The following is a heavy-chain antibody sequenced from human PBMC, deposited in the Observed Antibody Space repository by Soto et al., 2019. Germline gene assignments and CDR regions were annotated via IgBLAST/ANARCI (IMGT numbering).Heavy chain of an antibody. V-gene: IGHV3-23*01. CDR3: AKGRGYTYGEPYGMDV. CDR2: ISGSGAST. Sequence: EVQLFESGGGLVEPGGSLRLSCAASGLSFSSYAMSWVRQAPGKGLEWVSAISGSGASTYDADSAKGRFTISRDNSKNTRYLQMNSLSVDDTAVYYCAKGRGYTYGEPYGMDVWGQGTTVTVSS. D-gene: IGHD5-18*01. J-gene: IGHJ6*02. CDR1: GLSFSSYA.